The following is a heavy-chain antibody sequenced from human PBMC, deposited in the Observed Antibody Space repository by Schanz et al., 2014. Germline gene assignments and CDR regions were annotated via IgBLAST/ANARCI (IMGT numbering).Heavy chain of an antibody. D-gene: IGHD6-19*01. CDR1: GFTFGSFA. Sequence: VQLVESGGGVVPPGRSLRLSCAASGFTFGSFAMHWVRQAPGKGLEWVSGINWNGGSTGYADSVKGRFTISRDNAKNSLYLQMNSLRAEDTAVYYCARDHQWLARYYMDVWGKGTTVTVSS. CDR2: INWNGGST. J-gene: IGHJ6*03. CDR3: ARDHQWLARYYMDV. V-gene: IGHV3-20*04.